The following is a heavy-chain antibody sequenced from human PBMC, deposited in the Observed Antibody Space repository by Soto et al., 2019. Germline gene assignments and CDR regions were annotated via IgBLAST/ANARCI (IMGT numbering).Heavy chain of an antibody. J-gene: IGHJ5*02. CDR2: ISAYNGNT. D-gene: IGHD3-22*01. Sequence: ASVKVSCKASGYTFTSYGISWVRQAPGQGLEWKGWISAYNGNTNYAQKLQGRVTMTTDTSTSTAYMELRSLRSDDTAVYYCARTYYYDSSGFNWFDPWGQGTLVTVSS. CDR3: ARTYYYDSSGFNWFDP. V-gene: IGHV1-18*01. CDR1: GYTFTSYG.